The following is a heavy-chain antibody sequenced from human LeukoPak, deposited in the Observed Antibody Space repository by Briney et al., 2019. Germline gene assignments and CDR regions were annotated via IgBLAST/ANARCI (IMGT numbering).Heavy chain of an antibody. V-gene: IGHV3-7*05. CDR1: GFLFSNSW. Sequence: PVGSLRLSCADSGFLFSNSWMAWVRQAPGRGLEWLANINQDGSAKTCVDSVKGRFTISRDNAKNSLYLQMNSLRAEDTAMYYCARDSGYNAFDYWGQGALVTVSS. J-gene: IGHJ4*02. CDR2: INQDGSAK. CDR3: ARDSGYNAFDY. D-gene: IGHD5-12*01.